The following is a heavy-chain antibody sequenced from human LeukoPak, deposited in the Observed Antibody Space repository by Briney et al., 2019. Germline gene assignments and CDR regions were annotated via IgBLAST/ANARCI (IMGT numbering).Heavy chain of an antibody. J-gene: IGHJ4*02. D-gene: IGHD3-22*01. CDR3: ARPYDTRGYFPDY. CDR2: ISRGSDHI. Sequence: GESLRLSCAASGFTFSSYAMNWVRQAPGKGLGWVSSISRGSDHIFYADSMKGRFTISRDNAKNSLYLQMNSLGAEDTAVYYCARPYDTRGYFPDYWGQGTLVTVSS. CDR1: GFTFSSYA. V-gene: IGHV3-21*01.